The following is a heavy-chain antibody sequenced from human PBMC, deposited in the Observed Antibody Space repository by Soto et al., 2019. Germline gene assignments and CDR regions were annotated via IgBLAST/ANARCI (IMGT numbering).Heavy chain of an antibody. J-gene: IGHJ6*02. Sequence: QVNLVQSGGGLVQPGRSLRLSCEASGFTFRNSGMEWIRQAPGKGLEWVARIWYDGSSQYYADSVKGRFTISRDNSKNTLYMEMNSVRVEDTAVYYCARDMDSNYDGMDVWGQGTTFIVSS. D-gene: IGHD4-4*01. V-gene: IGHV3-33*01. CDR2: IWYDGSSQ. CDR1: GFTFRNSG. CDR3: ARDMDSNYDGMDV.